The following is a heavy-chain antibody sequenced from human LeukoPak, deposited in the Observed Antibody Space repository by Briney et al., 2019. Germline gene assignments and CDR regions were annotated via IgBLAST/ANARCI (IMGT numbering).Heavy chain of an antibody. CDR2: IYPGDSDT. CDR1: GYSFTSYW. CDR3: ARFARPGKNSRGFDY. V-gene: IGHV5-51*01. J-gene: IGHJ4*02. D-gene: IGHD4-23*01. Sequence: GESLKISCKGSGYSFTSYWIGWVRQMPGKGVEWMGIIYPGDSDTRYSPSFQGQVTISVDKSINTAYLQWSSLEASDTAMYYCARFARPGKNSRGFDYWGQGTLVTVSS.